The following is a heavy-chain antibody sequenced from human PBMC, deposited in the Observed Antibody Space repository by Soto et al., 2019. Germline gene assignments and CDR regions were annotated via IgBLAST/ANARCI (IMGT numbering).Heavy chain of an antibody. V-gene: IGHV3-23*01. D-gene: IGHD3-3*01. CDR2: ISGSGGST. CDR1: GFTFINAW. J-gene: IGHJ4*02. CDR3: AKAETYDFWSGLHFDY. Sequence: PGGSLRLSCAASGFTFINAWMSWVRQAPGKGLEWVSTISGSGGSTYYADSVKGRLTISRDNSKNTLSLHINSLRAEDTAVYYCAKAETYDFWSGLHFDYWGQGTLVTVSS.